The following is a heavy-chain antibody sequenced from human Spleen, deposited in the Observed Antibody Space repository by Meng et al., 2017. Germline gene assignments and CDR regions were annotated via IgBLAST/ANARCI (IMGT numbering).Heavy chain of an antibody. CDR1: GYTFTNYA. Sequence: QVQLVHSGAEVKKPGASVKVSCKASGYTFTNYAMHWVRQAPGQRPEWMGWINTDNGNTKYSQKFQGRVTFSRDISASTASMELSSLTSEDTAVYYCARVWITEMANFDYWGQGTLVTVSS. CDR3: ARVWITEMANFDY. D-gene: IGHD5-24*01. CDR2: INTDNGNT. V-gene: IGHV1-3*04. J-gene: IGHJ4*02.